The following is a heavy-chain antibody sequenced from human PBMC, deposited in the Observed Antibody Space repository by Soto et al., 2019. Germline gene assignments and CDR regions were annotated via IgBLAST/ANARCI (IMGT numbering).Heavy chain of an antibody. V-gene: IGHV1-18*01. CDR3: ARLYSSGWPRSYSDD. CDR1: GYTFTRFG. D-gene: IGHD6-19*01. CDR2: ISAFNGAT. J-gene: IGHJ4*02. Sequence: ASVKVSCKASGYTFTRFGISWVRQAPGQGLEWMGWISAFNGATNYAQKFQDRITMTTDTPTSTAYMELRSLRSDDTAVYYCARLYSSGWPRSYSDDWGQGTLVTVS.